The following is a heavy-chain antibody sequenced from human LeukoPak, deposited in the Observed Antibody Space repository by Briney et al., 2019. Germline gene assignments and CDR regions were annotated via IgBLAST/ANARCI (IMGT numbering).Heavy chain of an antibody. CDR1: GFTFSSYE. V-gene: IGHV3-48*03. D-gene: IGHD4-17*01. J-gene: IGHJ3*01. CDR2: ISSSGRTI. CDR3: VRQMFITTVTNAFDV. Sequence: GGSLRLSCEASGFTFSSYEMNCVRQAPGKGLEWVSFISSSGRTITYADSVKGRFVISRDNVNSSLYLQMNSLRVEDTAIYYCVRQMFITTVTNAFDVWGQGTMVTVTS.